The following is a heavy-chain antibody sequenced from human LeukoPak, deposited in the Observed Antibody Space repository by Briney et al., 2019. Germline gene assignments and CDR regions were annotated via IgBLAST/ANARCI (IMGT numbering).Heavy chain of an antibody. V-gene: IGHV4-39*07. CDR1: GGSISSNSYY. Sequence: SETLSLTCAVSGGSISSNSYYWGWIRQPPGKGLEWIGSIYYSGSTYYNPSLKSRVTISVDTSKNQFSLKLSSVTAADTAVYYCASVSSGYSSGWYRGHYFDYWGQGTLVTVSS. J-gene: IGHJ4*02. D-gene: IGHD6-19*01. CDR3: ASVSSGYSSGWYRGHYFDY. CDR2: IYYSGST.